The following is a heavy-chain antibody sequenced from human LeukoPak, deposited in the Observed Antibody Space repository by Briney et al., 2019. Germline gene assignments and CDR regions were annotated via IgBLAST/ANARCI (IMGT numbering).Heavy chain of an antibody. CDR1: GFSFSNSG. Sequence: GGSLRLSCEASGFSFSNSGMHWVRQAPGKGLEWVAVIWYDGSNEYYADAVKGRFTISRDNSKNTVHLQMNSLRVEDTSVYFCAREISMFVNAFDLWGQGTLVPVTS. D-gene: IGHD3-10*02. J-gene: IGHJ3*01. CDR2: IWYDGSNE. V-gene: IGHV3-33*01. CDR3: AREISMFVNAFDL.